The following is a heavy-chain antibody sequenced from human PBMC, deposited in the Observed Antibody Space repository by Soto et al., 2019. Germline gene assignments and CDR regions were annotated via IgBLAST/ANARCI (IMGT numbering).Heavy chain of an antibody. V-gene: IGHV4-59*01. CDR3: ARDLGGYCSGGSCYPDDYYYYYGMDV. Sequence: SETLSLTCTVSGGSISSYYWSWIRQPPGKGLEWIGYIYYSGSTNYNPSLKSRVTISVDTSKNQFSLKLSSVTAADTAVYYCARDLGGYCSGGSCYPDDYYYYYGMDVWGQGTTVTVSS. CDR2: IYYSGST. D-gene: IGHD2-15*01. CDR1: GGSISSYY. J-gene: IGHJ6*02.